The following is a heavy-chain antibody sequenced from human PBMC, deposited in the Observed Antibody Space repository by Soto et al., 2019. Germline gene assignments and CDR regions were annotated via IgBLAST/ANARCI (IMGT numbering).Heavy chain of an antibody. D-gene: IGHD6-13*01. CDR2: INWNSGSI. CDR1: GFTFDDYA. Sequence: SLRLSCAASGFTFDDYAMHWVRQVPGKGLGWVSGINWNSGSIGYADSVKGRFAISRDNAKNSLHLQMNSLRAEDTAFYYCVKDESINWYSGHFRHWGQGALVTVSS. V-gene: IGHV3-9*01. CDR3: VKDESINWYSGHFRH. J-gene: IGHJ1*01.